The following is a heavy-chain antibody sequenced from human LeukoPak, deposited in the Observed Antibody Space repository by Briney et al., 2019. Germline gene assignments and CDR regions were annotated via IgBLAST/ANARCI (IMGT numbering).Heavy chain of an antibody. V-gene: IGHV3-48*04. J-gene: IGHJ4*02. CDR2: ISSSSSTI. D-gene: IGHD6-19*01. CDR3: ARLAVALADY. CDR1: GFTFSSYS. Sequence: QPGGSLRLSFAASGFTFSSYSMNWVRQAPGKGLEWVSYISSSSSTIYYADSVKGRFTISRDNAKNSLYLQMNSLRAEDTAVYYCARLAVALADYWGQGTLVTVSS.